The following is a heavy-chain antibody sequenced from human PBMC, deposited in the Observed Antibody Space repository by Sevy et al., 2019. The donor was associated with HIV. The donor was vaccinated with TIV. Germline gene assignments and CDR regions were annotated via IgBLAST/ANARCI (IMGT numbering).Heavy chain of an antibody. D-gene: IGHD3-22*01. CDR1: GGSISSGGYY. V-gene: IGHV4-31*03. J-gene: IGHJ3*02. Sequence: SETLSLTCTVSGGSISSGGYYWSWIRQHPGKGLEGIGYIYYSGSTYYNPSLKSRVTISVDTSKNQFSLKLSSVTAADTAVYYCAGATYDSSGLYAFDIWGQGTMVTVSS. CDR3: AGATYDSSGLYAFDI. CDR2: IYYSGST.